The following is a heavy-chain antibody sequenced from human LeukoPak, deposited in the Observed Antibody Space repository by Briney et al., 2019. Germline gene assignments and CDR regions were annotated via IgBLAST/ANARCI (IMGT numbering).Heavy chain of an antibody. CDR3: ARLGGYSGYDLSHFDY. CDR2: IYPGHSDT. CDR1: GYSLTSYW. Sequence: GESLKISCKGSGYSLTSYWIGWGRQMPGKGLEWMGIIYPGHSDTRYSPSFQGQVTISADKSISTAYLQWSSLKASDTAMYYCARLGGYSGYDLSHFDYWGQGTLVTVSS. J-gene: IGHJ4*02. D-gene: IGHD5-12*01. V-gene: IGHV5-51*01.